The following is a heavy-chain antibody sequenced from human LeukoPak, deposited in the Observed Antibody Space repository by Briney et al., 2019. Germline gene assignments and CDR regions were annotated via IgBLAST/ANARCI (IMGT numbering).Heavy chain of an antibody. J-gene: IGHJ4*02. Sequence: GGSLRLSCAASGFGFSNYVMTWVREARGKGLQWVSAITANGGSTFYAVSVKGRFTISRDNSKNTVYLQMNSLRAEDTAIYYCAKVWGPYSSSFYVYYFDYWGQGSLVTVSS. CDR3: AKVWGPYSSSFYVYYFDY. D-gene: IGHD6-13*01. CDR2: ITANGGST. V-gene: IGHV3-23*01. CDR1: GFGFSNYV.